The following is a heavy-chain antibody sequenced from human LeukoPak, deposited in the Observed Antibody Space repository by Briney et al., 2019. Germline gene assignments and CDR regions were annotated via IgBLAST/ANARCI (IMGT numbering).Heavy chain of an antibody. CDR2: ISGSGGST. V-gene: IGHV3-23*01. D-gene: IGHD3-10*01. Sequence: GGSLRLSCAASGFTFSSYAMSWVRQAPGKGLEWVSAISGSGGSTYYADSVKGRFTISRDNSKNTLYLQMNSLRAEDTAVYYCAKDAVMVRGVITNYYYYMDVWGKGTTVTVSS. J-gene: IGHJ6*03. CDR1: GFTFSSYA. CDR3: AKDAVMVRGVITNYYYYMDV.